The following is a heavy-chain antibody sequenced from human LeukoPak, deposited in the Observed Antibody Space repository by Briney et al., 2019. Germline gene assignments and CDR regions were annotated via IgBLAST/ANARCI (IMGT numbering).Heavy chain of an antibody. J-gene: IGHJ1*01. CDR1: GGTFSSYA. D-gene: IGHD6-13*01. Sequence: SVTVSCKASGGTFSSYAISWVRQAPGQGLEWMGRIIPILGIANYAQKFQGRVTITADKSTSTAYMELSSLRSEDTAVYYCARVAAAGTGEYFQHWGQGTLVTVSS. CDR2: IIPILGIA. CDR3: ARVAAAGTGEYFQH. V-gene: IGHV1-69*04.